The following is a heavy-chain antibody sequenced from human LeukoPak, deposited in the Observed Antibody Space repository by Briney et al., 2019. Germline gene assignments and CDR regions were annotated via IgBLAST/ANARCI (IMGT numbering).Heavy chain of an antibody. D-gene: IGHD3-22*01. CDR2: ISSSSSYI. J-gene: IGHJ2*01. CDR3: AREDSSGLNL. V-gene: IGHV3-21*01. CDR1: GFTFSSYS. Sequence: GGSLRLSCAASGFTFSSYSMNWVRPAPRKGLQWVSSISSSSSYIYYADSVKGRFTTSRDNAKNSLYLQMNSLRAEDTAVYYCAREDSSGLNLWGRGTLVTVSS.